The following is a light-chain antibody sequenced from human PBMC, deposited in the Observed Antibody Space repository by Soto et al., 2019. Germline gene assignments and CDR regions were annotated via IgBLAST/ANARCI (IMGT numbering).Light chain of an antibody. CDR3: QQYNDWPLT. CDR2: GAS. CDR1: QSISSN. Sequence: EKVMTPSPATPSLSPGEGATPPCRASQSISSNLAWYQQKPGQAPKLLIYGASTRATGFPARFSGSGSGTEFTLTISSLQSEDFAVYYCQQYNDWPLTFGGGTKVDIK. V-gene: IGKV3-15*01. J-gene: IGKJ4*01.